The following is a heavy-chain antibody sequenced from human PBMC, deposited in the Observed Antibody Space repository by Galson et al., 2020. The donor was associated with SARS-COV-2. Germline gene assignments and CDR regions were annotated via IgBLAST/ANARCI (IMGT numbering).Heavy chain of an antibody. CDR2: INSDGSST. CDR1: GFTFSSYW. V-gene: IGHV3-74*01. CDR3: ARADYYDFWSGYYNNWFDP. J-gene: IGHJ5*02. D-gene: IGHD3-3*01. Sequence: GGSLRLSCAASGFTFSSYWMHWVRQAPGKGLVWVSRINSDGSSTSYADSVKGRFTISRDNAKNTLYLQMNSLRAEDTAVYYCARADYYDFWSGYYNNWFDPWGQGTLVTVSS.